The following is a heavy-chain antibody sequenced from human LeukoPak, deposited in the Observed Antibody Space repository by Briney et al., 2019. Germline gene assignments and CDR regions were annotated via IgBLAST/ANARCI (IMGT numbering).Heavy chain of an antibody. CDR3: ARWLKQGDY. J-gene: IGHJ4*02. CDR2: IYNGGIT. CDR1: GFTVSSNY. Sequence: PGGSLRLSCAVFGFTVSSNYMSWVRQAPVKGLEWVSVIYNGGITDYADSVKGRFTISRDNSKNTLYLQMNSLRAEDTAVYYCARWLKQGDYWGQGTLVTVSS. V-gene: IGHV3-66*01. D-gene: IGHD6-19*01.